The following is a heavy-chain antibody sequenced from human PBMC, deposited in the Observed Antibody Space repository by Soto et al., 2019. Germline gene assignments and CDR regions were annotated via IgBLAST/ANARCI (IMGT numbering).Heavy chain of an antibody. D-gene: IGHD3-10*01. J-gene: IGHJ3*02. Sequence: QVQLVQSGAEVKKPGASVTVSCKASGYNFSSYVISWVRQAPGQGLAWIGWISAYNGNTNYAQNLQGRVTMTTDTATSRDYMELRSVRADDTAVYYCARDFGLWFGEFDAFHIWGQGTMVAVSS. CDR3: ARDFGLWFGEFDAFHI. V-gene: IGHV1-18*01. CDR1: GYNFSSYV. CDR2: ISAYNGNT.